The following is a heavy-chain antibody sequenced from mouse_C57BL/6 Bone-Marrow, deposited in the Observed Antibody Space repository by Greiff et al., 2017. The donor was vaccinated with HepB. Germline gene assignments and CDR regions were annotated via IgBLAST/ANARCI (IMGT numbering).Heavy chain of an antibody. V-gene: IGHV1-9*01. Sequence: VKLVESGAELMKPGASVKLSCKATGYTFTGYWIEWVKQRPGHGLEWIGEILPGSGSTNYNEKFKGKATFTADTSSNTAYMQLSSLTTEDSAIYYCARSRGYITTVVPYWYFDVWGTGTTVTVSS. D-gene: IGHD1-1*01. CDR1: GYTFTGYW. CDR3: ARSRGYITTVVPYWYFDV. CDR2: ILPGSGST. J-gene: IGHJ1*03.